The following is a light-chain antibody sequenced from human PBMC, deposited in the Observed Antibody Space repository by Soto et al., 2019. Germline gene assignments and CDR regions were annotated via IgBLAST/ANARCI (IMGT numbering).Light chain of an antibody. Sequence: EIVLTQSPATLSVSPGERATLSCRASQSVSSNLAWYQQKPGQAPRLLIYGASTRATGIPARFSGSGSGTEFTLTISSLQSEDFAFYYCQQYYDWPITFGQGTRLDMK. V-gene: IGKV3-15*01. CDR2: GAS. J-gene: IGKJ5*01. CDR3: QQYYDWPIT. CDR1: QSVSSN.